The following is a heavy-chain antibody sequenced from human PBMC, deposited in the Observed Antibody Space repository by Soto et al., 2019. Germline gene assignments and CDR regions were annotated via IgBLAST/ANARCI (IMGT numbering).Heavy chain of an antibody. J-gene: IGHJ4*01. V-gene: IGHV3-33*01. CDR3: ARSPDYDVFPDF. D-gene: IGHD3-9*01. Sequence: QVHLVESGGGVVQPGKSLRLSCVASGFNLNSHAIHWVRQAPGKGLEWVAVIWYDGNNRYYAESANGRFTISRDDSKNPVYLQLNSLRVEDTAVFYCARSPDYDVFPDFWGQGTLVTVSS. CDR1: GFNLNSHA. CDR2: IWYDGNNR.